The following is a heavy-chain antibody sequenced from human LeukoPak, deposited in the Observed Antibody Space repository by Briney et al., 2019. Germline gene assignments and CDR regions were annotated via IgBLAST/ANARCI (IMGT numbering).Heavy chain of an antibody. D-gene: IGHD3-22*01. CDR2: INPNSGGT. CDR3: AILYYDSSGYDLHFDY. CDR1: GYTFTGYY. J-gene: IGHJ4*02. Sequence: ASVKVSCKASGYTFTGYYMHWVRQAPGQGLEWMGLINPNSGGTNYAQTFQGMVTMTRDTSISTAYMELSRLRSDDTAVYYCAILYYDSSGYDLHFDYWGQGTLVTVSS. V-gene: IGHV1-2*06.